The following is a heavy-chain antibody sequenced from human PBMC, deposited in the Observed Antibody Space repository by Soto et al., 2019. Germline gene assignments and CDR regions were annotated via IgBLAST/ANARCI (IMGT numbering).Heavy chain of an antibody. J-gene: IGHJ3*02. CDR3: ASVLAYCGGDCYSDAFDI. CDR1: GGTFSSYA. CDR2: IIPIFGTA. Sequence: QVQLVQSGAEVKKPGSSVKVSCKASGGTFSSYAISWVRQAPGQGLEWMGGIIPIFGTANYAQKFQGRVAITADKSTSTAYMELSSLRSEDTAVYYCASVLAYCGGDCYSDAFDIWGQGTMVTVSS. V-gene: IGHV1-69*06. D-gene: IGHD2-21*02.